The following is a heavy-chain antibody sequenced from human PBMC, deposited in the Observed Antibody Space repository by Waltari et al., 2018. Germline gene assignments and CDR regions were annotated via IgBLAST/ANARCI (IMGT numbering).Heavy chain of an antibody. CDR2: ISWNSGSI. CDR1: GFTFDDYA. V-gene: IGHV3-9*01. Sequence: EVQLVESGGGLVQPGRSLRLSCAASGFTFDDYAMHWVRQAPGKGLEWVSGISWNSGSIGYADSGKGRFTISRDNAKNSLYLQMNSLRAEDTALYYCAKDAPDTAMGHYFDDWGQGTLVTVSS. CDR3: AKDAPDTAMGHYFDD. D-gene: IGHD5-18*01. J-gene: IGHJ4*02.